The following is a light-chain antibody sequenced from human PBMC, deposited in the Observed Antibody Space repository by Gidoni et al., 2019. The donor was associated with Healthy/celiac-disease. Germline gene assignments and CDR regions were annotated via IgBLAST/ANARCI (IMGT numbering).Light chain of an antibody. Sequence: DIVLTQSPATLSLSPGERAPLSCRASQSVSSYLAWYQQKPGQAPRLLIYYASNRATGIPARFSGSGSGTDFTLTISSLEPEDFAVYYCQQRSNWPWTFGQGTKVEIK. CDR3: QQRSNWPWT. V-gene: IGKV3-11*01. J-gene: IGKJ1*01. CDR1: QSVSSY. CDR2: YAS.